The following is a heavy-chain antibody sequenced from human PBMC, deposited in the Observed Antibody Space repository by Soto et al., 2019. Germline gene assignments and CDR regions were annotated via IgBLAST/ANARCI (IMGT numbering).Heavy chain of an antibody. CDR2: IYSGGDT. CDR1: GFTVSNNY. D-gene: IGHD1-1*01. J-gene: IGHJ4*02. V-gene: IGHV3-66*01. CDR3: ARDGTYNWV. Sequence: ELQLVASGGGLVQPGGSLRLSCAASGFTVSNNYLRWVRQAPGKGLEWVSLIYSGGDTYYADSVKGRFTISRDNSKNTLNLQMNSLRAEDTAVYYCARDGTYNWVGGQGILVTVSS.